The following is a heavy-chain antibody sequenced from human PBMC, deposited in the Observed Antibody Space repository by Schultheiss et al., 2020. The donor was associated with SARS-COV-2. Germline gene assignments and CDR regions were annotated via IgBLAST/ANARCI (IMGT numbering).Heavy chain of an antibody. CDR1: GGSVSSGSYY. V-gene: IGHV4-39*01. Sequence: SETLSLTCTVSGGSVSSGSYYWSWIRQPPGKGLEWIGYIYYSGSTYYNPSLKSRVTISVDTSKNQFSLKLSSVTAADTAVYYCASTYYDSRGDYWGQGTLVTVSS. CDR3: ASTYYDSRGDY. D-gene: IGHD3-22*01. J-gene: IGHJ4*02. CDR2: IYYSGST.